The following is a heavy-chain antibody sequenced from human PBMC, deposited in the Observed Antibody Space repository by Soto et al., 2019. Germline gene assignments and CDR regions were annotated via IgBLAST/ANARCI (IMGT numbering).Heavy chain of an antibody. CDR1: GFTFSNYA. D-gene: IGHD4-17*01. Sequence: EVQVLESGGGLVQPGGSLRLSCAASGFTFSNYAMSWVRQAPGKGLEWVSTISGSGDNTDYVDSVKGRYTNSRDNSMNTLYLQMNSLRAEDTAVYCCAKDPLTVTPYVDDWGQGTLVTVSS. V-gene: IGHV3-23*01. J-gene: IGHJ4*02. CDR3: AKDPLTVTPYVDD. CDR2: ISGSGDNT.